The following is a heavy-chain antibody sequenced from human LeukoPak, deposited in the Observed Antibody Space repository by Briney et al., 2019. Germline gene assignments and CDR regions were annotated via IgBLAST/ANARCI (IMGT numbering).Heavy chain of an antibody. D-gene: IGHD3-22*01. CDR3: ARGGGYYDSSGYYPDAFDI. CDR1: GGSFRGYY. V-gene: IGHV4-34*01. CDR2: INHSGST. Sequence: PSETLSLTCAVYGGSFRGYYWSWIRQPPGKGLEWIGEINHSGSTNYNPSLKSRVTISVDTSKNQFSLKLSSVTAADTAVYYCARGGGYYDSSGYYPDAFDIWGQGTMVTVSS. J-gene: IGHJ3*02.